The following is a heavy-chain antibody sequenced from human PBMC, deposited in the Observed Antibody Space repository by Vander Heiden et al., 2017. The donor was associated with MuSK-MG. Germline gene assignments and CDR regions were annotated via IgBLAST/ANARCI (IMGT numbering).Heavy chain of an antibody. V-gene: IGHV3-33*01. Sequence: QVQLVESGGGVVQPGRSLRLPCAASGFTFSSYGMPWVRQAPGKGLEWVAVIWYDGSNKYYADSVKGRFTISRDNSKNTLYLQMNSLRAEDTAVYYCARERGIAVAGTGEGFDYWGQGTLVTVSS. CDR3: ARERGIAVAGTGEGFDY. CDR1: GFTFSSYG. CDR2: IWYDGSNK. D-gene: IGHD6-19*01. J-gene: IGHJ4*02.